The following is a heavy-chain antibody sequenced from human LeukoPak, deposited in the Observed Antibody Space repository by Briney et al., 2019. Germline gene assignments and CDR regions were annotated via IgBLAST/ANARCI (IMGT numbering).Heavy chain of an antibody. D-gene: IGHD6-19*01. CDR1: GFTFSSYG. J-gene: IGHJ4*02. Sequence: PGGSLRLSCAASGFTFSSYGMHWVRQAPGKGLEGVAVIWYDGSNKYYADSVKGRFTISRDNSKNTLYLQMNSLRAEDTAVYYCAKDLGPIAVAGSDYWGQGTLVTVSS. V-gene: IGHV3-33*06. CDR2: IWYDGSNK. CDR3: AKDLGPIAVAGSDY.